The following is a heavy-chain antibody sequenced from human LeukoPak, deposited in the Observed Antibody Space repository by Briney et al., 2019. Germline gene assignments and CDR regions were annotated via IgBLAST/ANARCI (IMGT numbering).Heavy chain of an antibody. CDR2: IYPGDSAT. Sequence: GESLQISCKGSGYSFTSYWIGWVRQMPGKGLEWMGIIYPGDSATTYSPSFQGPVTISADTSISTAYLQWSSLMASDTAMYYCASAVPITTAEYFQHWGQGTLVTVSS. D-gene: IGHD1-14*01. V-gene: IGHV5-51*01. CDR3: ASAVPITTAEYFQH. CDR1: GYSFTSYW. J-gene: IGHJ1*01.